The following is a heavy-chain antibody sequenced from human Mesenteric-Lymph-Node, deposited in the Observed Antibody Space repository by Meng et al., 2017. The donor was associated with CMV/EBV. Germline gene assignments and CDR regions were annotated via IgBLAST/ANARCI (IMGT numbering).Heavy chain of an antibody. CDR1: GFSFSDYY. Sequence: GESLKISCAASGFSFSDYYMNWIRQAPGKGLEWVSYISRSGNTLYYADSVKGRFTISRDNAKNSLYLQMNSLRAEDTAVYYCARDNLVRGVSRGPCGFDPWGQGTLVTVSS. J-gene: IGHJ5*02. CDR3: ARDNLVRGVSRGPCGFDP. D-gene: IGHD3-10*01. CDR2: ISRSGNTL. V-gene: IGHV3-11*04.